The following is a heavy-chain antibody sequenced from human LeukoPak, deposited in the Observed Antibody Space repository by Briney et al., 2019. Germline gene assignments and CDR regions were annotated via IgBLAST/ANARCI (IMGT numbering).Heavy chain of an antibody. J-gene: IGHJ4*02. V-gene: IGHV3-23*01. CDR3: AKVFLYSSGWPAHFDY. CDR2: ISGSGGST. CDR1: GFTFSNYA. Sequence: HSGGSLRLSCAASGFTFSNYAMSWVRQAPGKGLEWVSAISGSGGSTYYADSVKGRFTISRDNSKNTLYLQMNSLRAEDTAVYYCAKVFLYSSGWPAHFDYWGQGTLVTVSS. D-gene: IGHD6-25*01.